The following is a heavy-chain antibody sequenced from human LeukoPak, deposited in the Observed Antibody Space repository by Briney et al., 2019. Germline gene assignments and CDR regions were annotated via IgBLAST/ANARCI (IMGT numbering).Heavy chain of an antibody. J-gene: IGHJ4*02. Sequence: TSQTLSLTCTVSGGSISSGDYYWSWIRQPPGKGLEWIGYIYDSGSTYYNPSLKSRVTISVDTSKNQFSLKLSSVTAADTAVYYCARVSGPYGDYYVDYWGQGTLVTVSS. CDR2: IYDSGST. CDR1: GGSISSGDYY. D-gene: IGHD4-17*01. V-gene: IGHV4-30-4*01. CDR3: ARVSGPYGDYYVDY.